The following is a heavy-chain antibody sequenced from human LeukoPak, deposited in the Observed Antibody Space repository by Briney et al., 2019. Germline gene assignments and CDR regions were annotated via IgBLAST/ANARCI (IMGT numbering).Heavy chain of an antibody. J-gene: IGHJ3*02. D-gene: IGHD4-17*01. Sequence: SETLSLTCTVSGGSISSYYWSWIRQPPGKGLEWIGYIYYSGSTDYNPSLKSRVTMSVDTSRNQFSLKLTSVTAADTAVYYCAGLYGDYSADFDIWGQGTMVTVS. CDR1: GGSISSYY. CDR3: AGLYGDYSADFDI. V-gene: IGHV4-59*01. CDR2: IYYSGST.